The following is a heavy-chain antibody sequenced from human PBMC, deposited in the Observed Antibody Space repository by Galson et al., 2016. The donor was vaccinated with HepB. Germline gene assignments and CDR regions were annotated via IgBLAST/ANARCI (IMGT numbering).Heavy chain of an antibody. V-gene: IGHV3-11*04. CDR2: ISSSGDTI. CDR1: GFTFSDYY. D-gene: IGHD2-21*02. Sequence: SLRLSCAASGFTFSDYYMSWIRQAPGKGLEWISYISSSGDTIYYGDSVKGRFTISRDNANNSLYLQMNTLRAEDTAVYYCARGGIVVLTAPDYWGQGTLVTVSS. CDR3: ARGGIVVLTAPDY. J-gene: IGHJ4*02.